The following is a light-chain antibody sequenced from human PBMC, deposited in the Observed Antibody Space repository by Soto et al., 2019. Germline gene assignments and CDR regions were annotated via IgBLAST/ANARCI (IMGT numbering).Light chain of an antibody. CDR2: DAS. CDR1: QSVSSY. J-gene: IGKJ3*01. CDR3: QQRSNWPVT. Sequence: EFVVTQSPATLSLSPGERATLSCRASQSVSSYLAWYQQKPGQAPRLLIYDASNRATGIPARFSGSGSGTDFTLTISSLEPEDFAVYYCQQRSNWPVTFGPGTKVAIK. V-gene: IGKV3-11*01.